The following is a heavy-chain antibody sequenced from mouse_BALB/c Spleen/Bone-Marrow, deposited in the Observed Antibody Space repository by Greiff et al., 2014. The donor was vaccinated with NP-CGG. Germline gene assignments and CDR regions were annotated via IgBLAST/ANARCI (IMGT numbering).Heavy chain of an antibody. CDR1: GYAFSSYW. Sequence: QVQLQQPGAELVRPGSSVKISCKASGYAFSSYWMNWVKQRPGQGLEWIGQIYPGDGDTNYNGKFKGKATLTADKSSSTAYMQLSSLTSEDSAVYFCARGVPMGYWGQGTSVTVSS. CDR2: IYPGDGDT. CDR3: ARGVPMGY. J-gene: IGHJ4*01. V-gene: IGHV1-80*01.